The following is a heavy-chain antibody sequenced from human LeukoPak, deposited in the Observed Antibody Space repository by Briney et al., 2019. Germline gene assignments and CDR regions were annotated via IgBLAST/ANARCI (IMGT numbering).Heavy chain of an antibody. CDR3: AKSSMSEYYFDY. Sequence: QPGRSLRLSCAASGFTFDDYAMHWVRQAPGKGLEWVSGISWNSGSIGYADSVKGRFTISRDNAKNSLYLQMNSLRAEDTALYYCAKSSMSEYYFDYWGQGTLVTVSS. CDR1: GFTFDDYA. V-gene: IGHV3-9*01. D-gene: IGHD6-13*01. CDR2: ISWNSGSI. J-gene: IGHJ4*02.